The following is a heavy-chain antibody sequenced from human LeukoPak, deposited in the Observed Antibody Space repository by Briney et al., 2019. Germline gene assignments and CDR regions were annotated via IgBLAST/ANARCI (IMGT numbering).Heavy chain of an antibody. V-gene: IGHV3-74*01. CDR3: IRDFRSADL. CDR2: IYVDGRTT. J-gene: IGHJ5*02. CDR1: GFTFRNYR. Sequence: GGSLRLSCVASGFTFRNYRMHWVRQPPGKGLVWVSRIYVDGRTTNYADSVKGRFTISRDNAKNTVYLEMNSLSVEDTATYYCIRDFRSADLWGQGTLVTVTS.